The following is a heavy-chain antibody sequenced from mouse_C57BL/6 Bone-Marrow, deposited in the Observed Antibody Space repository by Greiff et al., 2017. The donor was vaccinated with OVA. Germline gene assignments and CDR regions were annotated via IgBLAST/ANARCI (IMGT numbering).Heavy chain of an antibody. CDR3: ARRDSVRYFDV. V-gene: IGHV1-64*01. CDR2: IHPNSGST. Sequence: VQLQQPGAELVKPGASVKLSCKASGYTFTSYWMHWVKQRPGQGLEWIGMIHPNSGSTNYNEKFKSKATLTVDKSSSTAYMQLSSLTSEDSAVYYCARRDSVRYFDVWGTGTTVTVSS. CDR1: GYTFTSYW. D-gene: IGHD1-1*01. J-gene: IGHJ1*03.